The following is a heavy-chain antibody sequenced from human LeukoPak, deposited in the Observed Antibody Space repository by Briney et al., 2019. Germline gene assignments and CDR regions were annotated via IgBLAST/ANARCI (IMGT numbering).Heavy chain of an antibody. V-gene: IGHV4-34*01. CDR3: ARQGYDFWSGYYTGIMDY. CDR2: IYYSGST. Sequence: SETLSLTCAVYGGSFSGYYWSWIRQPPGKGLEWIGSIYYSGSTYYNPSLKSRVTISVDTSKNQFSLKLSSVTAADTAVYYCARQGYDFWSGYYTGIMDYWGQGTLVTVSS. CDR1: GGSFSGYY. D-gene: IGHD3-3*01. J-gene: IGHJ4*02.